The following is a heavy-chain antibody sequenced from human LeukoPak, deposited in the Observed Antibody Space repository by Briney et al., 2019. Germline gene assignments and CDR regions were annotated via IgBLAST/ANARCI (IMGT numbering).Heavy chain of an antibody. D-gene: IGHD3-22*01. V-gene: IGHV4-34*01. CDR2: INHSGST. Sequence: PSETLSLTCAVYGGSFSGYYWSWISQPPGKGLEWIGKINHSGSTNYNPSLKSRVTISVDTSKNQFSLKLSSVTAADTAVYYCARGKAYYDSSGYYLGGPYYYYYGMDVWGQGTTVTVSS. J-gene: IGHJ6*02. CDR3: ARGKAYYDSSGYYLGGPYYYYYGMDV. CDR1: GGSFSGYY.